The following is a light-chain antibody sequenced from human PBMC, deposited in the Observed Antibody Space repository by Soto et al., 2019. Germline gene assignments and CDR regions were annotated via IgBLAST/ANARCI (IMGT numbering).Light chain of an antibody. V-gene: IGLV2-8*01. CDR3: SSYAGSSNV. CDR1: TSDVGAYNY. J-gene: IGLJ1*01. Sequence: QSALTQPASVSGSPGHSITISCTGTTSDVGAYNYVSWYQQHPGKAPKLMIYEVNKRPSGVPDRFSGSKSGNTASLTVSGLQAEDEADYYCSSYAGSSNVFGTGTKVTVL. CDR2: EVN.